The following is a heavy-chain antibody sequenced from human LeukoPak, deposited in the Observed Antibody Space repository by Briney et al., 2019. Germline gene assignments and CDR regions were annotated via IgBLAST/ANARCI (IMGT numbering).Heavy chain of an antibody. D-gene: IGHD6-13*01. Sequence: ASVEVSCKASGYTFTGYYMHWVRQAPGQGLEWMGWINPNSGGTNYAQKFQGRVTMTRDTSISTAYMELSRLRSDDTAVYYCARVPRRSIAAAFDYWGQGTLVTVSS. CDR1: GYTFTGYY. V-gene: IGHV1-2*02. J-gene: IGHJ4*02. CDR3: ARVPRRSIAAAFDY. CDR2: INPNSGGT.